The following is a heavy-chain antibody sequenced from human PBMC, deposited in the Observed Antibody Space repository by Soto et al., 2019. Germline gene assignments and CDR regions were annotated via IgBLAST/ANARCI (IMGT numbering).Heavy chain of an antibody. CDR3: ARDTGIAVDRYYYGMDV. Sequence: QVQLVESGGGVVQPGRSLRLSCAASGFTFSSYAMHWVRQAPGKGLEWVAVISYDGSNKYYADSVKGRFTISRDNSKNTLYLQMNSLRAEDMAVYYCARDTGIAVDRYYYGMDVWGQGTTVTVSS. CDR2: ISYDGSNK. CDR1: GFTFSSYA. V-gene: IGHV3-30-3*01. D-gene: IGHD6-19*01. J-gene: IGHJ6*02.